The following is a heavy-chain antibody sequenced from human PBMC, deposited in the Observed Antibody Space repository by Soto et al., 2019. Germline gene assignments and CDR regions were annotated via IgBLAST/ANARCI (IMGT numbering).Heavy chain of an antibody. J-gene: IGHJ4*02. CDR1: GFTFSSYG. V-gene: IGHV3-33*01. Sequence: GGSLRLSCAASGFTFSSYGMHWVRQAPGKGLEWVAVIWFNGNNKNYADSVKGRFTISRKNSKNTLDLQMNSLRAEDTAVYYCARDMSYFYYDSSGYYPLDYWGQGTLVTISS. D-gene: IGHD3-22*01. CDR2: IWFNGNNK. CDR3: ARDMSYFYYDSSGYYPLDY.